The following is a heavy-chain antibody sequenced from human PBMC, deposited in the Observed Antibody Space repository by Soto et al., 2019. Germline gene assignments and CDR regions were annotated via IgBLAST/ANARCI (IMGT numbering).Heavy chain of an antibody. D-gene: IGHD6-19*01. CDR3: ARGSAFQRTGNSDF. CDR2: MNSFSGGS. J-gene: IGHJ4*02. Sequence: QVQLVQSGAEVKRPGASVKVSCTTSGYKFADYNMNWVRQATGRGLEWLGYMNSFSGGSDFAPKFQDRLTLTKNTSISTAYLELTNIRDDDTAVYYCARGSAFQRTGNSDFWGQGTPVTVSS. V-gene: IGHV1-8*02. CDR1: GYKFADYN.